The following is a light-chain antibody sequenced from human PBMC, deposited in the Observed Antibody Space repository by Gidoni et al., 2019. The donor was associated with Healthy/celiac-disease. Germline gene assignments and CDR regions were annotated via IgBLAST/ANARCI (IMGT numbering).Light chain of an antibody. J-gene: IGKJ3*01. CDR2: GAS. CDR3: QQYGSSFT. CDR1: QSVSSSD. Sequence: EIVLTQSPGTLSLSPGERATLSCRASQSVSSSDLDWYQQKPGQAPRLLIYGASSRATGIPDRFSGSGSGTDFTLTISRLEPEDFAVYYCQQYGSSFTFGPGTKVDIK. V-gene: IGKV3-20*01.